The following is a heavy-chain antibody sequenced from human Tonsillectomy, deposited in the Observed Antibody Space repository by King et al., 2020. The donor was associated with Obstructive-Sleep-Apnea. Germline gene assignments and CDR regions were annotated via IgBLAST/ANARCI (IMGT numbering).Heavy chain of an antibody. D-gene: IGHD4-23*01. J-gene: IGHJ4*02. CDR2: INRSGTT. CDR1: NGSLNSYY. V-gene: IGHV4-34*01. CDR3: ARRRTPRWYLDY. Sequence: VQLQQWGAGVLKPSEPLTLTCAVSNGSLNSYYWIWLRQPPGQGLECVGEINRSGTTYYSPSLESRVTISVDTSKNQFSLRLKSVTAADSAVYFCARRRTPRWYLDYWGQGTLVTVSS.